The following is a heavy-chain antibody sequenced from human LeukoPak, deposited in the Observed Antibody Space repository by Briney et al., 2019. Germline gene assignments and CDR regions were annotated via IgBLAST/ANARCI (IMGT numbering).Heavy chain of an antibody. D-gene: IGHD5-18*01. V-gene: IGHV1-69*06. CDR3: AREGTAMVQGYFDY. CDR2: IIPIFGTA. Sequence: GASVKVSCKASGYTFTSYGISWVRQAPGQGLEWMGGIIPIFGTANYAQKFQGRVTITADKSTSTAYMELSSLRSEDTAVYYCAREGTAMVQGYFDYWGQGTLVTVSS. J-gene: IGHJ4*02. CDR1: GYTFTSYG.